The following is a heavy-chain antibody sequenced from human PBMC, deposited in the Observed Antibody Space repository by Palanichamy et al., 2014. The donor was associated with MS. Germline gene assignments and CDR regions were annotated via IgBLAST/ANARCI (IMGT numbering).Heavy chain of an antibody. D-gene: IGHD2-21*02. Sequence: QVQLQGSGPGLVKPSETLSLTCTVSGGSINNYYWNWIRQPPGKGLEWIGYVYHTGSINYNPSLKSRVTISLDTSRNQFSLKLTSVTAADTAVYYCARRVVVTAISPRDAFDMWGQGTMVTVSS. CDR1: GGSINNYY. CDR3: ARRVVVTAISPRDAFDM. J-gene: IGHJ3*02. CDR2: VYHTGSI. V-gene: IGHV4-59*08.